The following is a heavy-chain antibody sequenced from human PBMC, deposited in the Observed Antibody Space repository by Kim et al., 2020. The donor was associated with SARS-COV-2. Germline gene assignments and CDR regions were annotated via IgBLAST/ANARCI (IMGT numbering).Heavy chain of an antibody. D-gene: IGHD3-10*01. CDR3: ARVGYYKVIDY. Sequence: SETLSLTCAVYGGSFNNYYWSWIRQPPGKGLEWIGEINHSGSTNYNPSLKSRVTISVDTSKNQFSLKLSSVTAADTAVYYCARVGYYKVIDYWGQGTLVT. J-gene: IGHJ4*02. CDR1: GGSFNNYY. CDR2: INHSGST. V-gene: IGHV4-34*01.